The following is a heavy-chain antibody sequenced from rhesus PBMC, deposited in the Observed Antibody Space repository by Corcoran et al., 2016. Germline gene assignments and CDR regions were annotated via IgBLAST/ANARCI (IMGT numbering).Heavy chain of an antibody. CDR2: ISGSSGRT. D-gene: IGHD4-23*01. J-gene: IGHJ4*01. Sequence: QVQLQESGPGLVKPSETLSLTCAVSGGSVSSSNWWSWIRQPPGKGLVWIGYISGSSGRTYYNPSLKSRVTISTDTSKNQFSLKLSSVTAADTAVYYCARDTVTKGFDYWGQGVLVTVSS. V-gene: IGHV4-65*01. CDR1: GGSVSSSNW. CDR3: ARDTVTKGFDY.